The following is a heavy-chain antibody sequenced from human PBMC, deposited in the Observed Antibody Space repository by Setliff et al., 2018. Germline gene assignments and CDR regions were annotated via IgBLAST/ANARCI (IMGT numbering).Heavy chain of an antibody. CDR3: ARGNSRSSVWYVVPHFDY. Sequence: LSLTCTVSGGPISSNYWSWVRQPPGKGLEWIGYIYTSGSTNYNPSLKRRGTISVDTSRNQFSLKLSSVTAADTAVYYCARGNSRSSVWYVVPHFDYWGQGTLVTVSS. V-gene: IGHV4-4*08. J-gene: IGHJ4*02. D-gene: IGHD6-19*01. CDR1: GGPISSNY. CDR2: IYTSGST.